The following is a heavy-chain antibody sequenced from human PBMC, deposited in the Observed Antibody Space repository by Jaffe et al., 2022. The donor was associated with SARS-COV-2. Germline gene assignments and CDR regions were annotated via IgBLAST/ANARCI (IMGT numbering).Heavy chain of an antibody. V-gene: IGHV3-23*04. CDR3: AKTTGSSGSYPFDY. Sequence: DVQLVESGGDLVQPGGSLRLSCAASGFTFSSYAMSWVRQAPGKGLERFSGITGSGDDTFYADSVKGRFTISRDNSKNTLYLQMNSLRAEDTAVYYCAKTTGSSGSYPFDYWGQGTLVTVSS. J-gene: IGHJ4*02. CDR2: ITGSGDDT. D-gene: IGHD6-19*01. CDR1: GFTFSSYA.